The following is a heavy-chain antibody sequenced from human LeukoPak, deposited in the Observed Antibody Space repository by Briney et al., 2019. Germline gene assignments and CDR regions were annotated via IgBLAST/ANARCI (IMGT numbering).Heavy chain of an antibody. V-gene: IGHV3-48*02. CDR3: ARVMYGGISYSVDY. D-gene: IGHD1-26*01. Sequence: GGSLRLSCLASGFTFSGYSMNWVRQAPGKGLEWVSYISISSTTINYADSVKGRFTISRDSAKNSLYLQMNSLRDEDTAVYYCARVMYGGISYSVDYWGQGTLVTVSS. J-gene: IGHJ4*02. CDR1: GFTFSGYS. CDR2: ISISSTTI.